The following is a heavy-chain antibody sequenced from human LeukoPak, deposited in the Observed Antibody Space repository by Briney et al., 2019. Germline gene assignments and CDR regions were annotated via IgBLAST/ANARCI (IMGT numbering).Heavy chain of an antibody. V-gene: IGHV4-61*09. CDR2: IYTSGST. J-gene: IGHJ4*02. Sequence: SQTLSLTCTVSGGSISSGGSYWSWIRQPAGKGLEWVGHIYTSGSTNYDPSLKSRVTISVDMSKNRFSLKLSSVTAADTAVYYCASPLFCSGTGCYDSWGQGTLVTVSS. D-gene: IGHD2-2*01. CDR1: GGSISSGGSY. CDR3: ASPLFCSGTGCYDS.